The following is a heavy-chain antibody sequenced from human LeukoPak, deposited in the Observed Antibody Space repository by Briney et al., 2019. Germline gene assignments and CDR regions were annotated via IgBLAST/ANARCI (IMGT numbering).Heavy chain of an antibody. CDR1: GFTFSSYS. V-gene: IGHV3-30*04. Sequence: GGSLRLSCAASGFTFSSYSMNWVRQAPGKGLEWVAVISYDGSNKYYADSVKGRFTISRDNSKNTLYLQMNSLRAEDTAVYYCARALTVVTATPDAFDIWGQGTMVTVSS. D-gene: IGHD2-21*02. CDR2: ISYDGSNK. CDR3: ARALTVVTATPDAFDI. J-gene: IGHJ3*02.